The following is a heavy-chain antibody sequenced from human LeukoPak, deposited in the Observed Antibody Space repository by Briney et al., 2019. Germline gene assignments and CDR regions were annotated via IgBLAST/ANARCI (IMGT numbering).Heavy chain of an antibody. CDR3: ASLGGGWLHFDY. V-gene: IGHV4-39*01. CDR2: IYYSGST. Sequence: SETLSLTCTVSGGSISRSSYYWGGIRQPPGEGVEWIGSIYYSGSTYYNPSLKRRVTISVDPSKNQVSLKLRSVTAADTAVYYCASLGGGWLHFDYWGQGTLVTVSS. D-gene: IGHD5-24*01. J-gene: IGHJ4*02. CDR1: GGSISRSSYY.